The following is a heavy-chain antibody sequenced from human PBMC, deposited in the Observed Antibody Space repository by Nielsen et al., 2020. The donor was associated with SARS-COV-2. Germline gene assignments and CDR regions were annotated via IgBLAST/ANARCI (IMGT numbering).Heavy chain of an antibody. D-gene: IGHD3-10*01. CDR1: GYTFTSYA. Sequence: ASVKVSCKASGYTFTSYAMHWVRQAPGQRLEWMGWINAGNGNTKYSQKFQGRVTITRDTSASTAYMELSSLRSEDTAVYYCAGGVWFGELFDYWGQGTLVTVSS. CDR2: INAGNGNT. CDR3: AGGVWFGELFDY. V-gene: IGHV1-3*01. J-gene: IGHJ4*02.